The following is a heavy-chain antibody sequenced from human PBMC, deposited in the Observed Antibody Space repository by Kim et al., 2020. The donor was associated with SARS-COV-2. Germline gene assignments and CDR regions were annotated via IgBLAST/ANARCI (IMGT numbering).Heavy chain of an antibody. CDR3: ARISSGSYRGYFDY. CDR2: ISYDGSNK. J-gene: IGHJ4*02. CDR1: GFTFSSYA. Sequence: AGSLRLSCAASGFTFSSYAMHWVRQAPGKGLEWVAVISYDGSNKYYADSVKGRFTISRDNSKNTLYLQMNSLRAEDTAVYYCARISSGSYRGYFDYWGQG. V-gene: IGHV3-30-3*01. D-gene: IGHD1-26*01.